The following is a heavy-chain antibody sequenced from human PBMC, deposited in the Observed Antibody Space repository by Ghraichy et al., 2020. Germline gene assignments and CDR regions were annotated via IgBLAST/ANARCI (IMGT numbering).Heavy chain of an antibody. V-gene: IGHV6-1*01. D-gene: IGHD6-19*01. J-gene: IGHJ6*02. CDR2: TYLRSQWYH. CDR3: SRGVAGDRYDYSTMDV. Sequence: LRLSCAISGDSVSSTTSAWNWIRQSPSRGLEWLGRTYLRSQWYHDSTVSVRGRITISPDTSKNQFALRLTSLTPDDTAVYGCSRGVAGDRYDYSTMDVWGQGTAVIVSS. CDR1: GDSVSSTTSA.